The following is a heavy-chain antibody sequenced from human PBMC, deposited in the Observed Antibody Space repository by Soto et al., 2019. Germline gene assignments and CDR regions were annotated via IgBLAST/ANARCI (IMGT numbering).Heavy chain of an antibody. D-gene: IGHD3-10*01. CDR2: ITPMSAIT. CDR1: GGDPSSYI. J-gene: IGHJ4*02. V-gene: IGHV1-69*08. Sequence: QVQLVQSGAEVKKPGSSVKVSCQTSGGDPSSYIVTWVPQAPGQGLEWMGRITPMSAITNYAQKFHDRVTIAAGGSTWTACSERSKLTGRGTGVCDCTRDRGVNNAALSMAYWGQGTLVSVSS. CDR3: TRDRGVNNAALSMAY.